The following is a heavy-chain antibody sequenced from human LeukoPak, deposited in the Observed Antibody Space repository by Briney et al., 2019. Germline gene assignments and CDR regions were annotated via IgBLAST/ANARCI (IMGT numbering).Heavy chain of an antibody. V-gene: IGHV4-38-2*01. CDR1: GYSISSGYY. CDR3: AGANWNYAVLFDY. CDR2: IYHSGST. D-gene: IGHD1-7*01. Sequence: PSETLSLTCAASGYSISSGYYWGWIRQPPGKGLEWIGSIYHSGSTYYNPSLKSRVTISVDTSKNQFSLKLSSVTAADTAVYYCAGANWNYAVLFDYWGQGTLVTVSS. J-gene: IGHJ4*02.